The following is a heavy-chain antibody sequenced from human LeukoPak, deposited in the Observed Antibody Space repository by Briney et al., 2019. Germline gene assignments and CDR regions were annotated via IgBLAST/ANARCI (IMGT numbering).Heavy chain of an antibody. V-gene: IGHV1-18*01. CDR3: ARFSGSNYYFDY. CDR1: GYTFTSYG. Sequence: ASVKVSCKASGYTFTSYGISWVRQAPGQGLEWMGWISAYNGNTNYAQRLQGRVTMTTDTSTSTAYMELRSLRSEDTAVYYCARFSGSNYYFDYWGQGTLVTVSS. J-gene: IGHJ4*02. D-gene: IGHD3-22*01. CDR2: ISAYNGNT.